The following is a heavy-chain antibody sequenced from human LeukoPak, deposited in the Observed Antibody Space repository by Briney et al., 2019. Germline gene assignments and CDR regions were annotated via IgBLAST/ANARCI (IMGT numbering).Heavy chain of an antibody. V-gene: IGHV4-59*10. Sequence: PSETLSLTCAVSGGSINSYYWSWIRQPAGKGLEWIGRIYTSGSTNYNPSLKSRVTMSLDTSKNQFSLKLSSVTAADTAVYYCARLPGGERSSVVAFDIWGQGTMVTVSS. D-gene: IGHD2-21*01. CDR1: GGSINSYY. J-gene: IGHJ3*02. CDR2: IYTSGST. CDR3: ARLPGGERSSVVAFDI.